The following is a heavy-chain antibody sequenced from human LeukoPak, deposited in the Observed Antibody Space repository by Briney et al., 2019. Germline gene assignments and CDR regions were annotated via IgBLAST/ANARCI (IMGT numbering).Heavy chain of an antibody. D-gene: IGHD3-22*01. J-gene: IGHJ4*02. CDR2: ISTYNGNT. Sequence: SVKVSRKSSRYTYPGISWVQQAPGQGREWMGWISTYNGNTNYAQKRQGRVTMTRDTSTSTGYMELRSLRSDDTAVYYCAVYYYDSSGLDYWGQGTSATVSS. V-gene: IGHV1-18*01. CDR3: AVYYYDSSGLDY. CDR1: RYTYPG.